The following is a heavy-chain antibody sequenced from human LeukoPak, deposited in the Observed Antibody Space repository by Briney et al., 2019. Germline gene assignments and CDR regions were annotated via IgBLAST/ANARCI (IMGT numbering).Heavy chain of an antibody. J-gene: IGHJ3*02. V-gene: IGHV3-7*01. D-gene: IGHD2-15*01. Sequence: GGSLRLSCAASGFTFSTYWMSWVRQAPGKGLEWVANINQDGGEKYYVDSVKGRFTMSRDNAKNSVYVQMNSLRAEDTAVYYCARGGGLFDIWGQGTMVTVSS. CDR2: INQDGGEK. CDR1: GFTFSTYW. CDR3: ARGGGLFDI.